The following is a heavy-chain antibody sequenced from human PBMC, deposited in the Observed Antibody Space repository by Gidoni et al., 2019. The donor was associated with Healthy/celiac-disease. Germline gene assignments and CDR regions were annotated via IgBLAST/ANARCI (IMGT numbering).Heavy chain of an antibody. V-gene: IGHV4-59*01. D-gene: IGHD2-21*02. CDR2: IYYSGST. CDR1: GGSISSYY. J-gene: IGHJ6*02. Sequence: QVQLQESGPGLVKPSETLSLTCTVSGGSISSYYWSWIRQPPGKGLEWIGYIYYSGSTNYNPSLKSRVTISVDTSKNQFSLKLSSVTAADTAVYYCARGPVVTPSSDYGMDVWGQGTTVTVSS. CDR3: ARGPVVTPSSDYGMDV.